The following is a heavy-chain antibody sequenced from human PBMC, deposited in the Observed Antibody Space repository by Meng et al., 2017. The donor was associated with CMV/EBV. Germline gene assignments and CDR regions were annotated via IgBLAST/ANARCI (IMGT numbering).Heavy chain of an antibody. CDR1: GYTFTSYD. CDR2: IIPIFGTA. J-gene: IGHJ5*02. V-gene: IGHV1-69*05. Sequence: SVKVSCKASGYTFTSYDINWVRQAPGQGLEWMGGIIPIFGTANYAQKFQGRVTITTDESTSTAYMELSSLRSEDTAVYYCARDQTIHQQLGDGWFDPWGQGTLVTVSS. D-gene: IGHD6-13*01. CDR3: ARDQTIHQQLGDGWFDP.